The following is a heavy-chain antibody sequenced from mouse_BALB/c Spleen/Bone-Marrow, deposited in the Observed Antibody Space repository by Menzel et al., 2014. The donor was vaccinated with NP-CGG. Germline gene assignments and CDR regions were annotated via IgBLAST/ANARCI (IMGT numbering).Heavy chain of an antibody. CDR3: ARGGVRGGYWYFDV. CDR2: ILPGSGST. D-gene: IGHD2-14*01. Sequence: VQLQQSGAELMKLGASVKISCKATGYTFSSYWIEWVKQRPGHGLEWIGEILPGSGSTNYNEKFKGKATFTADTSSNPSYMQRSRLTSEDSVVYYCARGGVRGGYWYFDVWGAGTTVTVSS. CDR1: GYTFSSYW. V-gene: IGHV1-9*01. J-gene: IGHJ1*01.